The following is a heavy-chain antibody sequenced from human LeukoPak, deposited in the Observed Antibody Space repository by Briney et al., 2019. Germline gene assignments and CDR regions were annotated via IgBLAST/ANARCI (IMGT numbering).Heavy chain of an antibody. J-gene: IGHJ4*02. CDR2: IYYSGST. CDR1: GDSISSSSSY. Sequence: SETLSLTCSVSGDSISSSSSYWGWIRQPPVKGLEWIGSIYYSGSTYYNPSLKSRVTISVDTSKNQFSLKLSSVTAADTAVYYCARSRQIQLWLEFDYWGQGTLVTVSS. CDR3: ARSRQIQLWLEFDY. D-gene: IGHD5-18*01. V-gene: IGHV4-39*07.